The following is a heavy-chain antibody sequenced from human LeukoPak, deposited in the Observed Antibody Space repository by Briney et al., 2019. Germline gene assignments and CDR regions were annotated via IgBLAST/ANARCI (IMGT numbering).Heavy chain of an antibody. CDR2: IYYSGST. D-gene: IGHD6-13*01. CDR1: GGSITGYY. CDR3: ARHIAAGTPGFDY. Sequence: SETLSLTCTVSGGSITGYYWSWIRQPRGKGLEWIGYIYYSGSTNYNPSLKSRVAISVDTSKNQFSLKLRSVTAADTAVYFCARHIAAGTPGFDYWGQGTLVTVSS. J-gene: IGHJ4*02. V-gene: IGHV4-59*08.